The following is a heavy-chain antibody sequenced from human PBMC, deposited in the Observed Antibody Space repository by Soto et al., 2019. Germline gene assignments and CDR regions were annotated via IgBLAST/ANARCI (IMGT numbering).Heavy chain of an antibody. J-gene: IGHJ6*02. CDR3: ARDHCSSTSCYADSYYYYYYGMDV. D-gene: IGHD2-2*01. V-gene: IGHV1-46*01. CDR1: GYTFTSYY. CDR2: INPSGGST. Sequence: ASVKVSCKASGYTFTSYYMHWVRQAPGQGLEWMGIINPSGGSTSYAQKFQGRVTMTRDTSTSTVYMELSSLRSEDTAAYYCARDHCSSTSCYADSYYYYYYGMDVWGQATTVTVSS.